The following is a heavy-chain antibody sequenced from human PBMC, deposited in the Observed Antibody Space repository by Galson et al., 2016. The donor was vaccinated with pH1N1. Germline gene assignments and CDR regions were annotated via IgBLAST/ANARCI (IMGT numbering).Heavy chain of an antibody. Sequence: KASGYTFTSYAIHWVRQAPGQRLDWMGWINTGGGYTKYSQKFHDRITITKDTSASTVYLELSSLRSEDTAVYYCGRDGLTMITFGVPGNYFDYWGQGTLVTVSS. V-gene: IGHV1-3*04. J-gene: IGHJ4*02. D-gene: IGHD3-16*01. CDR3: GRDGLTMITFGVPGNYFDY. CDR1: GYTFTSYA. CDR2: INTGGGYT.